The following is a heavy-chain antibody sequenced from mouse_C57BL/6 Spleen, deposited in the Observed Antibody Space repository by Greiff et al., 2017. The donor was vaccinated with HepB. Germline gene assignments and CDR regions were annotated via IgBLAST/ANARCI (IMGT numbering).Heavy chain of an antibody. CDR2: ISDGGSYT. Sequence: DVKLVESGGGLVKPGGSLKLSCAASGFTFSSYAMSWVRQTPEKRLEWVATISDGGSYTYYPDNVKGRFTISRDNAKNNLYLQMSHLKSEDTAMYYCARLVAEAMDYWGQGTSVTVSS. V-gene: IGHV5-4*03. CDR3: ARLVAEAMDY. CDR1: GFTFSSYA. D-gene: IGHD1-1*01. J-gene: IGHJ4*01.